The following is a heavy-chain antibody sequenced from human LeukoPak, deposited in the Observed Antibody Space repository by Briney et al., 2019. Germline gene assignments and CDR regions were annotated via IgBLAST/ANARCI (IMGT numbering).Heavy chain of an antibody. CDR3: ARDLPSYEMATTFDY. CDR1: GFTFSDYY. D-gene: IGHD5-24*01. CDR2: ISSSGSTI. J-gene: IGHJ4*02. V-gene: IGHV3-11*01. Sequence: PGGSLRLSCAASGFTFSDYYMSWIRQAPGKGLEWVSYISSSGSTIYYADSVKGRFTISRDNAKNSLYLQMNSLRAEDTAVYYCARDLPSYEMATTFDYWGQGTLVTVSS.